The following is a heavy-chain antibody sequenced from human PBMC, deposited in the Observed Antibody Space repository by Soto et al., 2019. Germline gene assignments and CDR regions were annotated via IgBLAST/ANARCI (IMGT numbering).Heavy chain of an antibody. D-gene: IGHD3-22*01. CDR3: ARKDKSGYSNWFDP. CDR2: IFPSDSDT. CDR1: GYIFTSYW. V-gene: IGHV5-51*01. J-gene: IGHJ5*02. Sequence: PGESLKISCRTSGYIFTSYWIAWVLEMPGKGLGWMGIIFPSDSDTRYSPSFQGQVTISADRSTSTVFLQWASLKASDTAVYFCARKDKSGYSNWFDPWGQGTLVTVSS.